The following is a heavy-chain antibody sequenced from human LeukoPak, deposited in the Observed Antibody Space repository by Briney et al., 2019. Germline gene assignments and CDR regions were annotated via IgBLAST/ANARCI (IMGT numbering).Heavy chain of an antibody. Sequence: GGSLRLSCAAFGFTFNSYSMNWVRQAPGKGLEWVSSIRSSSRHIYYADSVKGRFTISRDDAKNSVYLQMNSLRAEETAVYYCVRDFNTVTTAYLQHWGQGTLVTVSS. D-gene: IGHD4-17*01. CDR3: VRDFNTVTTAYLQH. CDR1: GFTFNSYS. CDR2: IRSSSRHI. J-gene: IGHJ1*01. V-gene: IGHV3-21*01.